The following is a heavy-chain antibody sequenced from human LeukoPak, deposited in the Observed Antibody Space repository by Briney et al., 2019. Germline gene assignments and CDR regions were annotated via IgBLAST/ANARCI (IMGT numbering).Heavy chain of an antibody. D-gene: IGHD4-17*01. CDR2: IYPGDSDT. V-gene: IGHV5-51*01. Sequence: GESLQISCKGSGYSFTSYWIGWVRQMPGKGLEWMGIIYPGDSDTRYSPSFQGQVTISADKSISTAYLQWSSLKASDTAMYYCARHPETTPDAFDIWGQGTMVTVSS. CDR3: ARHPETTPDAFDI. CDR1: GYSFTSYW. J-gene: IGHJ3*02.